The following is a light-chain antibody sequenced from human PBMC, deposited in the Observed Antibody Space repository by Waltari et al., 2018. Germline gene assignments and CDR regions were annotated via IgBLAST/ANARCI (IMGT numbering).Light chain of an antibody. J-gene: IGKJ2*01. Sequence: DIQMTQSPSTLSASVGDTITITCRASQSISNYLAWYQQKQGKDPKLLIYKASSSGSRVPSSVSGSGSGTEFTLTIRSLQPDDFATYYCQQYNTYSTFGQGTKLEIK. V-gene: IGKV1-5*03. CDR1: QSISNY. CDR3: QQYNTYST. CDR2: KAS.